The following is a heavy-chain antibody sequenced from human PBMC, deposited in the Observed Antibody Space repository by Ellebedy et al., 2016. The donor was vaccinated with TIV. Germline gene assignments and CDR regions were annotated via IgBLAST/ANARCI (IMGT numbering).Heavy chain of an antibody. CDR3: AKGSGSPYGMDV. V-gene: IGHV3-23*01. CDR1: GFTFSSYA. D-gene: IGHD3-10*01. Sequence: GESLKISCAASGFTFSSYAMSWVRQAPGKGPEWVSAISGSGGSTYYADSVKGRFTISRDNSKNTLYLQMNSLRAEDTAVYYCAKGSGSPYGMDVWGQGTTVTVSS. J-gene: IGHJ6*02. CDR2: ISGSGGST.